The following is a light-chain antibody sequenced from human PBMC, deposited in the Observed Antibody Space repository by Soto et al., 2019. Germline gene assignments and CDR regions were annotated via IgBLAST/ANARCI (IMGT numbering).Light chain of an antibody. CDR1: SSNIGAGYD. J-gene: IGLJ2*01. Sequence: VVTQPPSMSGAPGQRVTISCTGSSSNIGAGYDVHWYQQLPGTAPKLLIYGDSNRPSGVPDRFSGSKSGTSASLAITGLQAEDEADYHCQSYDTSQGTIIFGGGTKVTVL. V-gene: IGLV1-40*01. CDR3: QSYDTSQGTII. CDR2: GDS.